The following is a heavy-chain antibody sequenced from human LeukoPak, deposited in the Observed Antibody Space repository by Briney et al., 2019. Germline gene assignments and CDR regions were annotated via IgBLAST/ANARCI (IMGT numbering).Heavy chain of an antibody. CDR3: ARRDDILTGSAAFDI. J-gene: IGHJ3*02. CDR1: GGSISSYY. V-gene: IGHV4-59*08. D-gene: IGHD3-9*01. CDR2: IYYSGTT. Sequence: PSETLSLTCIVSGGSISSYYWGWVRQPPGKGLEWIGYIYYSGTTKYNPSLKSRVTISVDTSKNQFSLKLSSVTAADTAVYYCARRDDILTGSAAFDIWGQGTMVTVSS.